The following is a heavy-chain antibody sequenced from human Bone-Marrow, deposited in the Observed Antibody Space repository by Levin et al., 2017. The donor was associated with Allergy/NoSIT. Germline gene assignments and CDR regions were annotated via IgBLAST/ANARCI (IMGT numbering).Heavy chain of an antibody. CDR1: GFTFSRYG. CDR2: ISFDGSNK. D-gene: IGHD3-3*01. J-gene: IGHJ4*02. Sequence: HPGGSLRLSCVASGFTFSRYGIHWVRQAPGKGLEWVAVISFDGSNKHYADSVKGRFAISRDDSKNTLYLQMNSLRLEDTAVYYCAKDFGGKGFDYWGQGTQVTVSA. V-gene: IGHV3-30*18. CDR3: AKDFGGKGFDY.